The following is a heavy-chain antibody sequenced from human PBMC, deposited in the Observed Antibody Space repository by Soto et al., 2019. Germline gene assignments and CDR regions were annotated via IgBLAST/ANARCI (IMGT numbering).Heavy chain of an antibody. CDR2: IYHTGTT. J-gene: IGHJ4*02. V-gene: IGHV4-4*02. CDR1: GASISSTYW. CDR3: AREPSI. Sequence: PSETLSLTCFVSGASISSTYWWSWVRQTPGKRLEWIGQIYHTGTTSYNPSLKNRVTISLDKSNNQFSLRLTSMTAADTAVYYCAREPSIWGQGTLVTVSS.